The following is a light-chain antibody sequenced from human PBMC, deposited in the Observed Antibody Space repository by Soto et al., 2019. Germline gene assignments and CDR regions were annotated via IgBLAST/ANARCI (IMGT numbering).Light chain of an antibody. CDR1: QNINNW. CDR3: QQYYSFPA. J-gene: IGKJ4*01. CDR2: AAS. V-gene: IGKV1-5*01. Sequence: DIQMTQSPSTLSASIGDRVTITCRASQNINNWIAWYQQKPGKAPELLIYAASTLQSGVPSRFSGSGSGTDFTLTISCLQSEDFATYYCQQYYSFPALGGGTKVDIK.